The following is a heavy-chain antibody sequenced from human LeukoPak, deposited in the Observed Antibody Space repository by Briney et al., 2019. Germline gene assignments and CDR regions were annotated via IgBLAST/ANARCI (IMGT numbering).Heavy chain of an antibody. CDR2: ISNSDNST. CDR1: GGSFSIHD. Sequence: GGSLRLSCAASGGSFSIHDMSWVRQAPGKGLEWVSDISNSDNSTYYADSVKGRFTFSRDTSNNTLYLQMNSLRAEDTAIYYCAKGLGVVIDFLVFDNWGQGTLVTVSS. J-gene: IGHJ4*02. CDR3: AKGLGVVIDFLVFDN. D-gene: IGHD3-3*01. V-gene: IGHV3-23*01.